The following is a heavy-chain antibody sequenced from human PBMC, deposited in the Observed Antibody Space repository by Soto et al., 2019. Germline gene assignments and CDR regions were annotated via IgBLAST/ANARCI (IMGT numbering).Heavy chain of an antibody. CDR2: IIPIFGTA. D-gene: IGHD2-15*01. CDR3: ARDSRYNPPYYYYGMDV. CDR1: GGTFSSYA. J-gene: IGHJ6*02. Sequence: SVKVSCKASGGTFSSYAISWVRQAPGQGLEWMGGIIPIFGTANYAQKFQGRVTITADESTSTAYMELSSLSSEDTAVYYCARDSRYNPPYYYYGMDVWGQGTTVTVSS. V-gene: IGHV1-69*13.